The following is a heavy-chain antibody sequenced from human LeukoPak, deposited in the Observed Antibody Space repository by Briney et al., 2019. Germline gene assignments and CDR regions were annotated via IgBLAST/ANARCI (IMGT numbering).Heavy chain of an antibody. CDR1: GGSISSSSYY. CDR2: IYYSGST. V-gene: IGHV4-39*01. J-gene: IGHJ4*02. CDR3: ARHPPSSGWDNFDY. Sequence: PSETLSLTCTVSGGSISSSSYYWGWIRQPPGKGLEWIGSIYYSGSTYYNPSLKSRVTISVDTSKNQFSLKLSSVTAADTAVYYCARHPPSSGWDNFDYWGQGTLVTVSS. D-gene: IGHD6-19*01.